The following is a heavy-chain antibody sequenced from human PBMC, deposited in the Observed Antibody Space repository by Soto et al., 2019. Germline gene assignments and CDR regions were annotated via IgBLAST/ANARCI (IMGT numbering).Heavy chain of an antibody. CDR1: GGTFSSYT. D-gene: IGHD6-13*01. CDR3: ARDDSSSWPPSNYYYYGMDV. V-gene: IGHV1-69*08. CDR2: IIPILGIA. J-gene: IGHJ6*02. Sequence: QVQLVQSGAEVKKPGSSVKVSCKASGGTFSSYTISWVRQAPGQGLEWMGRIIPILGIANYAQKFQGRVTITGDKSTSTAYMELSSLRSEDTAVYYCARDDSSSWPPSNYYYYGMDVWGQGTTVTVSS.